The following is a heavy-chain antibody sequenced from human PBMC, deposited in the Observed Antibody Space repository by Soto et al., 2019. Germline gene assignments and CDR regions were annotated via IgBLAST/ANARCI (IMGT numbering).Heavy chain of an antibody. Sequence: QVQLVESWGGLVKPGGSLRLSCAASGFTFGDYYMSWIRQAPGKGLEWVSYMSSSGRDIYYADSVKGRFTISRDNAKNSLYLQMNSLRAEDTAVYYCAKGTGSGSYEDYWGQGTLVTVSS. J-gene: IGHJ4*02. CDR2: MSSSGRDI. CDR3: AKGTGSGSYEDY. D-gene: IGHD3-10*01. CDR1: GFTFGDYY. V-gene: IGHV3-11*01.